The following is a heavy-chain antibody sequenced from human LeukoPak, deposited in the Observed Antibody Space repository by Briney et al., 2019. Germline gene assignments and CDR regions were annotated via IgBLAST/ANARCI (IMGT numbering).Heavy chain of an antibody. V-gene: IGHV3-23*01. D-gene: IGHD5-24*01. J-gene: IGHJ4*02. Sequence: GGSLRLTCAASGFTFNSYAMSWVRQAPGKGLEWVSAIVDSGAGTYYADSVKGRFTISRDNSKNTLYLQMNSLRAEDTAVYYCARDQRQLNWFDYWGQGTLVTVSS. CDR1: GFTFNSYA. CDR2: IVDSGAGT. CDR3: ARDQRQLNWFDY.